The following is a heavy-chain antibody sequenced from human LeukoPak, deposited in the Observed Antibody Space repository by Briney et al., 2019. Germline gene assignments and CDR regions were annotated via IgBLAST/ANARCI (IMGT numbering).Heavy chain of an antibody. Sequence: GGSLRLSCAASGFTFSSYAMSWVRQAPGKGLEWVSTISGSGGSTYYADSVKGRFTLSRDNPKNTLYLQMNSLRAEDTAVYYCAKGLRYCSGVTCYKDNYWGQGTLVTVSS. D-gene: IGHD2-15*01. CDR3: AKGLRYCSGVTCYKDNY. CDR2: ISGSGGST. V-gene: IGHV3-23*01. CDR1: GFTFSSYA. J-gene: IGHJ4*02.